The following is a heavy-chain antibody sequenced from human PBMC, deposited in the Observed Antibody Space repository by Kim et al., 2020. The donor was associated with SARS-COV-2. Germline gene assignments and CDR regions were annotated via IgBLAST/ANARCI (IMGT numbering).Heavy chain of an antibody. CDR2: ISSSGSTI. Sequence: GGSLRLSCAASGFTFSDYYMSWIRQAPGKGLEWVSYISSSGSTIYYADSVKGRFTISRDNAKNSLYLQMNSLRAEDTAVYYCARDLGYKYCSGGSCYSLAQDWFDPGGQGTLVTVSS. D-gene: IGHD2-15*01. CDR1: GFTFSDYY. J-gene: IGHJ5*02. CDR3: ARDLGYKYCSGGSCYSLAQDWFDP. V-gene: IGHV3-11*01.